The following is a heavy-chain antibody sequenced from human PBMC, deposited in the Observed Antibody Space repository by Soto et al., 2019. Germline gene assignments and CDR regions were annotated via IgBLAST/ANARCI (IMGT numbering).Heavy chain of an antibody. CDR2: MYNTGST. J-gene: IGHJ6*02. Sequence: QVQLQESGPGLVKPSETLSLTCTVSGGTISRYYWGWIRQPPGKGLGWIGYMYNTGSTVFNPSFKSRVTISVDTSKNQFSQKLNSVTAADTAVYYCARDLWGYCGTDCYPLDVWGQGTTVTVSS. CDR3: ARDLWGYCGTDCYPLDV. CDR1: GGTISRYY. D-gene: IGHD2-21*02. V-gene: IGHV4-59*01.